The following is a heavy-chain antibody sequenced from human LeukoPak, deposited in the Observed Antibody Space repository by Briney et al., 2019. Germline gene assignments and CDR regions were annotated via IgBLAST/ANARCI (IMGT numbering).Heavy chain of an antibody. CDR2: INPNSGGT. V-gene: IGHV1-2*02. CDR3: ALYMVRGVNPIIDY. J-gene: IGHJ4*02. Sequence: ASVKVSCKASGYTFTGYYMHWVRQAPGQGLEWMGWINPNSGGTNYAQKFQGRVTMTRDTSISTAYMELSRLRSDDTAVYYCALYMVRGVNPIIDYWGQGTLVTVSS. D-gene: IGHD3-10*01. CDR1: GYTFTGYY.